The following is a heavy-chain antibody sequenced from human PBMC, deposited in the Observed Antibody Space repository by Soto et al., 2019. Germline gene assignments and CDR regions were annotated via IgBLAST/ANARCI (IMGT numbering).Heavy chain of an antibody. CDR3: ARDSLIPSAADYYFDMDV. CDR2: ILPIFRTA. Sequence: QVQLVQSGAEVKKPGSSVKVSCKASGGDFSNYAISWVRQAPGQGPEWMGGILPIFRTATYAQKFQGRVTITADASTRTAYMELSGLTSEDTADYYCARDSLIPSAADYYFDMDVWGQGTTVTVSS. D-gene: IGHD2-21*01. CDR1: GGDFSNYA. V-gene: IGHV1-69*01. J-gene: IGHJ6*02.